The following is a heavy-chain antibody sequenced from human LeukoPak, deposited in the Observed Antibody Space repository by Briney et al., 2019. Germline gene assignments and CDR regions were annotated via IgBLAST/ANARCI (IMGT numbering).Heavy chain of an antibody. CDR3: AAATGANDAFDI. CDR1: GFTFSSYD. Sequence: GGSLRLSCAASGFTFSSYDMHWVRQATGKGLEWVSAIGTAGDTYYPGSVKGRFTISRENAKNSLYLQMNSLRAGDTAVYYCAAATGANDAFDIWGQGTMVTVSS. CDR2: IGTAGDT. V-gene: IGHV3-13*01. D-gene: IGHD1-26*01. J-gene: IGHJ3*02.